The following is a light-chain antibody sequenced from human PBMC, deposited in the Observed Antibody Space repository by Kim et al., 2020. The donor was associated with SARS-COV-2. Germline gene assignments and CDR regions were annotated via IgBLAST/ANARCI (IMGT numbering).Light chain of an antibody. CDR2: QAS. CDR1: QSVDGW. Sequence: DIQMTQSPSTLSAFVGDRVTITCRASQSVDGWLAWYQQKPGKAPRLLIYQASKLASGVPVRFSGSGSGTDFTLTVSNLHPDDSAVYYCKQYETYWTFGPGTKVDIK. V-gene: IGKV1-5*03. CDR3: KQYETYWT. J-gene: IGKJ1*01.